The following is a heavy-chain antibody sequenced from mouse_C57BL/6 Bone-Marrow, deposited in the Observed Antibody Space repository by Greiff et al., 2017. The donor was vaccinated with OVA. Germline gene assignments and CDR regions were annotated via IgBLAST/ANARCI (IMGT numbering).Heavy chain of an antibody. J-gene: IGHJ3*01. CDR2: INPNNGGT. CDR1: GYTFTDYN. V-gene: IGHV1-22*01. Sequence: EVQLQQSGPELVKPGASVKMSCKASGYTFTDYNMHWVKQSHGKSLEWIGYINPNNGGTSYTQKFKGKATLTVNKSSSTAYMELRSLTSEDSAVYYSARESGSSTAWFAYWGQGTLVTVSA. D-gene: IGHD1-1*01. CDR3: ARESGSSTAWFAY.